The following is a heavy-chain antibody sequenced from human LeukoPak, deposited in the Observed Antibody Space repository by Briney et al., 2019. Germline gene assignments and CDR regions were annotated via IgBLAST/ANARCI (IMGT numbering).Heavy chain of an antibody. V-gene: IGHV7-4-1*02. CDR2: INTNTGNP. CDR3: ARDSAVVPDDVLRYFDWLLHHRGFDP. D-gene: IGHD3-9*01. J-gene: IGHJ5*02. CDR1: GYTFTSYG. Sequence: VASVKVSCKASGYTFTSYGISWVRQAPGQGLEWMGWINTNTGNPTYAQGFTGRFVFSLDTSVSTAYLQISSQKAEDTAVYYCARDSAVVPDDVLRYFDWLLHHRGFDPWGQGTLVTVSS.